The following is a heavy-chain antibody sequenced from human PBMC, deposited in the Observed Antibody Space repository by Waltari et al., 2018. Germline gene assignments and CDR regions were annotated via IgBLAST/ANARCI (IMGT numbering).Heavy chain of an antibody. J-gene: IGHJ6*03. CDR1: GFTFSSYG. D-gene: IGHD4-17*01. CDR2: IRYDGSNK. CDR3: AKGGPHLRPNRDMDV. V-gene: IGHV3-30*02. Sequence: QVQLVESGGGVVQPGGSLRLSCAASGFTFSSYGMHWVRQAPGKGLGWVAFIRYDGSNKYYADSVKGRFTISRDNSKNTLYLQMNSLRAEDTAVYYCAKGGPHLRPNRDMDVWGKGTTVTISS.